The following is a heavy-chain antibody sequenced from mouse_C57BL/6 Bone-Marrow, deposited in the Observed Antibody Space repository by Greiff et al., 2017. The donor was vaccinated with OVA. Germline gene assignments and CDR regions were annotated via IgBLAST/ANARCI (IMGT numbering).Heavy chain of an antibody. V-gene: IGHV1-64*01. CDR3: ARWGYYGSSQAWFAY. D-gene: IGHD1-1*01. CDR2: IHPNSGST. CDR1: GYTFTSYW. J-gene: IGHJ3*01. Sequence: VQLVESGAELVKPGASVKLSCKASGYTFTSYWMHWVKQRPGQGLEWIGMIHPNSGSTNYNEKFKSKATLTVDKSSSTAYMQLSSLTSEDSAVYYCARWGYYGSSQAWFAYWGQGTLVTVSA.